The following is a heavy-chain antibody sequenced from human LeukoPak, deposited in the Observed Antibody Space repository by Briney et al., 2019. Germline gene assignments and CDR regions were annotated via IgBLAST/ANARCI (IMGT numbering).Heavy chain of an antibody. J-gene: IGHJ4*02. CDR3: ARDRSWGSQCYFDY. Sequence: PGGSLGLSCAASGFYLSTYGMHWVRQAPGKGLEWVGVIWYDGSNKIYAESVKGRFTISRDNSKNTLYLQMNSLRAEDTAVYYCARDRSWGSQCYFDYWGQGTLVTVSS. D-gene: IGHD7-27*01. CDR2: IWYDGSNK. V-gene: IGHV3-33*01. CDR1: GFYLSTYG.